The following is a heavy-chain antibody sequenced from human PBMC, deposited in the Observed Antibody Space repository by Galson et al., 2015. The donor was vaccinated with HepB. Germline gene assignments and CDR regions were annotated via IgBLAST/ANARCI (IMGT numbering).Heavy chain of an antibody. V-gene: IGHV3-30-3*01. Sequence: SLRLSCAASGFTFSSYAMHWVRQAPGKGLEWVAVITYDGSNKYYADSVKGRFTISRDNSKNTLYMQMNNLRAEDTAVYYCARGAYYYDSSGYYLGAFDIWCQGTMFTVSS. CDR3: ARGAYYYDSSGYYLGAFDI. D-gene: IGHD3-22*01. CDR2: ITYDGSNK. J-gene: IGHJ3*02. CDR1: GFTFSSYA.